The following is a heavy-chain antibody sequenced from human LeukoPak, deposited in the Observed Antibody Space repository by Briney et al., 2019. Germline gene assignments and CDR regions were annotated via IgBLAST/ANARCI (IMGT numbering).Heavy chain of an antibody. CDR1: GGSISSYY. Sequence: SETLSLTCTVSGGSISSYYWSWIRQPPGKGLEWIGYIYYSGSTNYNPSLKSRVTMSVDTSKNQFSLKLSSVTAADTAVYYCARGWPRYCSSTSRYPPEKNWFDPWGQGTLVTVSS. CDR3: ARGWPRYCSSTSRYPPEKNWFDP. CDR2: IYYSGST. D-gene: IGHD2-2*01. V-gene: IGHV4-59*12. J-gene: IGHJ5*02.